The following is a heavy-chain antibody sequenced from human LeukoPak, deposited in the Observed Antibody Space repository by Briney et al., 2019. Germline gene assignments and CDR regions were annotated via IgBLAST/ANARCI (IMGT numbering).Heavy chain of an antibody. D-gene: IGHD6-6*01. CDR1: GYIFTDYY. J-gene: IGHJ1*01. CDR2: INPNSGGT. Sequence: ASVRVSCKASGYIFTDYYIHWVRQAPGQGHEWMGRINPNSGGTNFAQKFQARVTMTSDTSISTAYMEVSGLESDDTAVYYCARGGAARLHFQNWGQGTLVTVSS. CDR3: ARGGAARLHFQN. V-gene: IGHV1-2*06.